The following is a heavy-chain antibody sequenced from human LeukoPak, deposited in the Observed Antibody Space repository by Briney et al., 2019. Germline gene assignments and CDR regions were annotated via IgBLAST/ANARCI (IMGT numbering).Heavy chain of an antibody. V-gene: IGHV1-8*01. CDR1: GYTFTSYD. J-gene: IGHJ4*02. Sequence: GASVKVSCKASGYTFTSYDINWVRQATGQGLEWMGWMNPNSGNTGYAQKFQGRVTMTRNTSISTAYMELSSLRSEDTAVYYCARGPRERWFGEPYTDYWGQGTLVTVSS. CDR2: MNPNSGNT. D-gene: IGHD3-10*01. CDR3: ARGPRERWFGEPYTDY.